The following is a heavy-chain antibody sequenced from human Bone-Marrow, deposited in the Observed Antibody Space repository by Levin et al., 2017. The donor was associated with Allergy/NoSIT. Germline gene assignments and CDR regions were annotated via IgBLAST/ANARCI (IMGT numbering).Heavy chain of an antibody. D-gene: IGHD3-22*01. Sequence: PSETLSLTCAVYGGSFSGYYWSWIRQPPGKGLEWIGEINHSGSTNYNPSLKSRVTISVDTSKNQFSLKLSSVTAADTAVYYCARGALRALGSGYYSARRAAPNLDYWGQGTLVTVSS. CDR2: INHSGST. J-gene: IGHJ4*02. V-gene: IGHV4-34*01. CDR3: ARGALRALGSGYYSARRAAPNLDY. CDR1: GGSFSGYY.